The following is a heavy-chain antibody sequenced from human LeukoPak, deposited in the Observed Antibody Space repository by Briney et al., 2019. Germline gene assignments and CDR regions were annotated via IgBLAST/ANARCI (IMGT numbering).Heavy chain of an antibody. V-gene: IGHV3-33*06. D-gene: IGHD6-13*01. CDR1: GFTFSSYG. J-gene: IGHJ6*03. Sequence: GRSLRLSCAASGFTFSSYGMHWVRQAPGKGLEWVAVIWYYGSNKYYADSVKGRFTISRDNSKNTLYLQMNSLRAEDTAVYYCAKDPYSSSWYRYYYYYMDVWGKGTTVTVSS. CDR2: IWYYGSNK. CDR3: AKDPYSSSWYRYYYYYMDV.